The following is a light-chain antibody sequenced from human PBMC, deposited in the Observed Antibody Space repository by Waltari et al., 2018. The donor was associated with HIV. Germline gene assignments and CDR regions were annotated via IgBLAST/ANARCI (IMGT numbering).Light chain of an antibody. CDR1: SSNNGSNN. J-gene: IGLJ2*01. CDR2: RDN. Sequence: QSVGPQSPPASGTPGQSVNISCSVSSSNNGSNNVFWYQHLPGTAPKLPIWRDNQRPSGVPDRFSGASSGPSASLPISGLRSEHEAVYYCVVWDDSRSGVVCGG. CDR3: VVWDDSRSGVV. V-gene: IGLV1-47*01.